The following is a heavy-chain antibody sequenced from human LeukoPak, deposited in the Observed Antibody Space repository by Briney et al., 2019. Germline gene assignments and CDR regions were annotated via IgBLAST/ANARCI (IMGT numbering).Heavy chain of an antibody. Sequence: KSSETLSLTCTVSGASISSYYWNWIRQPPGKGLEYLGYIYHTGTTHYNPSLKTRVTIPIDTSKNQFSLKLSSVTAADTAVYYCATSLGRLLPIDYWGQGTLVTVSS. CDR3: ATSLGRLLPIDY. V-gene: IGHV4-59*01. D-gene: IGHD1-26*01. CDR1: GASISSYY. CDR2: IYHTGTT. J-gene: IGHJ4*02.